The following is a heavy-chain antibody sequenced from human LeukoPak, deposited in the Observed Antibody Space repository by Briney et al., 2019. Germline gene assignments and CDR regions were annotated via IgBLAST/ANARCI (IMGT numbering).Heavy chain of an antibody. CDR1: GFTFSSYA. Sequence: QPGGSLRLSCAASGFTFSSYAMSWVRQAPGKGLEWVSAISGRGGSTYYADSVKGRFTFSRDNSKNTLYLQMNSLRAEDTGVYFCAKESHYDSSGYFDYWGQGTLVTVSS. V-gene: IGHV3-23*01. J-gene: IGHJ4*02. D-gene: IGHD3-22*01. CDR2: ISGRGGST. CDR3: AKESHYDSSGYFDY.